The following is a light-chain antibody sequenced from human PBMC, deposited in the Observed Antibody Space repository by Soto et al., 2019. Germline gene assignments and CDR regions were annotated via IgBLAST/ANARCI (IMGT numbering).Light chain of an antibody. V-gene: IGKV1-33*01. CDR1: QDISIY. CDR3: QQYDNLPSIT. Sequence: DIQMTQSPSSLSASVGDRVTITCQASQDISIYLNWYQQKPGKAPKLLIYDASNLETGVPSRFWGSRSGTDFTVTISKLQPQDIATYYCQQYDNLPSITFGQGTRLEIK. J-gene: IGKJ5*01. CDR2: DAS.